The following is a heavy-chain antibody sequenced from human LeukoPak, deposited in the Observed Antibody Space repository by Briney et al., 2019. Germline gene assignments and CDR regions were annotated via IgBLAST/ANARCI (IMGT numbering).Heavy chain of an antibody. CDR3: ARERIAARPTDTNFDY. CDR1: GYTFISYY. D-gene: IGHD6-6*01. Sequence: ASVKVSCKASGYTFISYYMHWVRQAPGQGLEWMGIINPSGGSTSYAQRFQGRVTMTRDTSTSTVYMELSSLGSEDTAVYYCARERIAARPTDTNFDYWGQGTLVTVSS. J-gene: IGHJ4*02. V-gene: IGHV1-46*01. CDR2: INPSGGST.